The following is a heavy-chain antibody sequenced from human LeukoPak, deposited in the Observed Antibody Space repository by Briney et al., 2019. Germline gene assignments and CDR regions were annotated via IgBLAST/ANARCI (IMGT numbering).Heavy chain of an antibody. Sequence: SETLSLTCTVSGGSISSYYWSWIRQPPGKGLEWIGYIYYTGSTNYNPSLKSRVTISVDTSKNQFSLKLSSVTAADTAVYYCARDIAAAQDAFDIWGQGTMVTVSS. CDR2: IYYTGST. D-gene: IGHD6-13*01. CDR3: ARDIAAAQDAFDI. CDR1: GGSISSYY. J-gene: IGHJ3*02. V-gene: IGHV4-59*12.